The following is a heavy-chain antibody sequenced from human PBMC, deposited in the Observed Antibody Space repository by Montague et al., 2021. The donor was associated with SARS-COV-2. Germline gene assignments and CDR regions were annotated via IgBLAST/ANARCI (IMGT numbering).Heavy chain of an antibody. CDR2: IDWDDDK. J-gene: IGHJ4*02. CDR1: GLSLSTSGMC. D-gene: IGHD1-7*01. V-gene: IGHV2-70*11. CDR3: ARETGTTVSLDY. Sequence: PALVKPTQTLTLTCTFSGLSLSTSGMCVSWIRQPPGKALEWLARIDWDDDKYYSTSLKTRLTISKDTSKNQVVLTMTNMDPVDTATYYCARETGTTVSLDYWGQGTLVTVSS.